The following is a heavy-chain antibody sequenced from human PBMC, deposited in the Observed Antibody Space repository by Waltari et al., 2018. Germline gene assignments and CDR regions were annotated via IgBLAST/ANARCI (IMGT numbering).Heavy chain of an antibody. CDR2: ISWKTNKV. J-gene: IGHJ6*03. CDR1: GFRFEDYG. D-gene: IGHD2-15*01. CDR3: AKDAALQPRDYCYHFMDV. V-gene: IGHV3-9*01. Sequence: EVHLVESGGALVQPGTSLRLSCAGSGFRFEDYGFFWVRQRPGKGLEWVAVISWKTNKVAYADSVKGRFTISRDNANNSLYLQMNSLKSEDTALYYCAKDAALQPRDYCYHFMDVWGNGTTVTVSS.